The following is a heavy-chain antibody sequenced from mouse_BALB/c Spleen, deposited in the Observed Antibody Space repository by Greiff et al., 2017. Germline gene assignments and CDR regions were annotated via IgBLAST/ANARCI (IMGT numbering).Heavy chain of an antibody. CDR2: FHPYNDDT. Sequence: QVQLKQSGAELVKPGASVKMSCKAFGYTFTTYSIEWMKQNHGKSLEWIGNFHPYNDDTKYNEKFKGKAKLTVAKSSSTVYLELSRLTSDDSAVYYCARGGVRRDWYFDVWGAGTTVTVSS. D-gene: IGHD2-14*01. V-gene: IGHV1-47*01. CDR3: ARGGVRRDWYFDV. J-gene: IGHJ1*01. CDR1: GYTFTTYS.